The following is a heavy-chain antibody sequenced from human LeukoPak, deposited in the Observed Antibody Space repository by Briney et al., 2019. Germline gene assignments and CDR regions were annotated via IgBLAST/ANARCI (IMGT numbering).Heavy chain of an antibody. CDR2: IIPILGIA. CDR1: GGTFSSYA. V-gene: IGHV1-69*04. J-gene: IGHJ4*02. CDR3: ASTPGGGSSWYYFDY. D-gene: IGHD6-13*01. Sequence: SVKVSCKASGGTFSSYAISWVRQAPGQGLEWMGRIIPILGIANYAQKFQGRVTITADKSTSTAYMELSSLRSEDTAVYYCASTPGGGSSWYYFDYWGQGTLVTVSS.